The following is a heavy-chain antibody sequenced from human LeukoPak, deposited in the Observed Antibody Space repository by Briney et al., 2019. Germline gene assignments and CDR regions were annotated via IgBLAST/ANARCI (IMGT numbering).Heavy chain of an antibody. CDR1: GYSFTTYW. CDR2: IYPGDSDT. J-gene: IGHJ6*03. Sequence: GESLKISCKGSGYSFTTYWIAWVRQMPGKGLEWMGIIYPGDSDTRYSPSFQGLVTISADKSISTAYLQWSSLKASDAAMYYCARQDGDVVVVGRRADYMDVWGKGTTVTVSS. CDR3: ARQDGDVVVVGRRADYMDV. D-gene: IGHD2-2*01. V-gene: IGHV5-51*01.